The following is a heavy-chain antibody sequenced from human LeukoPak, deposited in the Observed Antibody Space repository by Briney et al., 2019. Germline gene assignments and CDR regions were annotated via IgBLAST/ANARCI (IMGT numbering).Heavy chain of an antibody. CDR2: ISYDGSNK. D-gene: IGHD3-22*01. J-gene: IGHJ4*02. Sequence: PGRSLRLSCAASGFTFSSYGMHWVRQAPGKGLEWVAVISYDGSNKYYADSVKGRFTISRDNSKNALYLQMNSLRAEDTAVYYCAKDQWYYYDSSGYLLQWGQGTLVTVSS. CDR1: GFTFSSYG. V-gene: IGHV3-30*18. CDR3: AKDQWYYYDSSGYLLQ.